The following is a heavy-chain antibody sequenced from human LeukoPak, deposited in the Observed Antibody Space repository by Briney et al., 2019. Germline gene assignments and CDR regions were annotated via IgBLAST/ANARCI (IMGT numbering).Heavy chain of an antibody. CDR3: AGERGEEYSSGWYKTNFFDN. CDR1: GGSISSYY. Sequence: PSETLSLTCTVSGGSISSYYWSWIRQLPGKGLEWIGYIYYSGSTNYNPSLKSRVTISVDTSKNQFSLKLTSVTGADTAVYYCAGERGEEYSSGWYKTNFFDNWGQGIRVTVSS. CDR2: IYYSGST. V-gene: IGHV4-59*12. J-gene: IGHJ4*02. D-gene: IGHD6-19*01.